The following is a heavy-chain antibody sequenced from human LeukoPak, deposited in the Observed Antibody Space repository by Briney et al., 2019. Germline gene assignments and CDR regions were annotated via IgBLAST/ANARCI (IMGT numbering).Heavy chain of an antibody. Sequence: SETLSLTCAVYGGSFSGYYWSWIRQPPGKGLEWIGEINHSGSTNYNPSLKSRVTIPVDTSKNQFSLKLSSVTAADTAVYYCARDAGYYGIDVWGQGTTVTVSS. CDR3: ARDAGYYGIDV. CDR2: INHSGST. J-gene: IGHJ6*02. D-gene: IGHD3-10*01. V-gene: IGHV4-34*01. CDR1: GGSFSGYY.